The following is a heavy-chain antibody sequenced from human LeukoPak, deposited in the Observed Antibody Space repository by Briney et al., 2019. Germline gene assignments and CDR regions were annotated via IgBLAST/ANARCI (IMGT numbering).Heavy chain of an antibody. CDR3: VRTLPAAKVFDY. V-gene: IGHV4-31*09. CDR2: IYYSGST. CDR1: GGSISSGGYY. Sequence: SQTLSLTCTVSGGSISSGGYYWSWIRQHPGKGLEWIGYIYYSGSTYYNPSLKSRVTISVDRSKNQFSLKLSSVAAADTAVYYCVRTLPAAKVFDYWGQGTLVTVSS. J-gene: IGHJ4*02. D-gene: IGHD2-2*01.